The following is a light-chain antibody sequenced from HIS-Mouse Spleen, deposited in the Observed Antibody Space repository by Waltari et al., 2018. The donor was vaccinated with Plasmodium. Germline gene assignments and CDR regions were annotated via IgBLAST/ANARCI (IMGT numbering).Light chain of an antibody. CDR1: VLPKKY. V-gene: IGLV3-10*01. Sequence: SYELTQPPSVSVSPGQTARITCSGDVLPKKYAYWYQQKSGQAPLLVIYEDSKRPSGIPERFSGSSSGTMATLTISGAQVEDEADYYCYSTDSSGNHRVFGGGTKLTVL. J-gene: IGLJ3*02. CDR2: EDS. CDR3: YSTDSSGNHRV.